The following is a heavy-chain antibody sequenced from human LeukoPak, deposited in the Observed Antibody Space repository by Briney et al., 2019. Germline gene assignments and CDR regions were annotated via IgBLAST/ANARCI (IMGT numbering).Heavy chain of an antibody. D-gene: IGHD2-8*01. CDR3: ARMFYAMSYFDY. CDR1: GGXSSSYY. V-gene: IGHV4-59*08. CDR2: IYYSGST. Sequence: PSETLSLTCTVSGGXSSSYYCSWIRQPPGKGLEWIGYIYYSGSTNYNPSLKSRVTISVDTSKNQFSLKLSSVTAADTAVYYCARMFYAMSYFDYWGQGTLVTVSS. J-gene: IGHJ4*02.